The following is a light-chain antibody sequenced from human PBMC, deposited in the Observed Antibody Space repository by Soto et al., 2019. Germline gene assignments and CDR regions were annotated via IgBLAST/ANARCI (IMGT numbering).Light chain of an antibody. Sequence: EIVLTQYPATLSLSPGERATLSCRASKSVSSYLAWYQQKPGQAPRLLIYDTSNRATDIPARFSGSGSGTDFTLSISSLEPEDFAVYYCQQRRNWPPTFGQGTKLEIK. J-gene: IGKJ2*01. CDR2: DTS. CDR1: KSVSSY. CDR3: QQRRNWPPT. V-gene: IGKV3-11*01.